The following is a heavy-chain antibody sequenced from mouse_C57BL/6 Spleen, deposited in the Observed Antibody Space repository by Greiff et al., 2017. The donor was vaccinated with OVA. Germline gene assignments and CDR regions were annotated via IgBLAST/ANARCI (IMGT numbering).Heavy chain of an antibody. CDR3: ARRSLHWDHFDY. Sequence: EVKLQQSGPELVKPGASVKISCKASGYTFTDYYMNWVKQSHGKSLEWIGDINPNNGGTSYNQKFKGKATLTVDKSSSTAYMELRSLTSEDSAVYYSARRSLHWDHFDYWGQGTTLTVST. CDR2: INPNNGGT. V-gene: IGHV1-26*01. CDR1: GYTFTDYY. D-gene: IGHD4-1*01. J-gene: IGHJ2*01.